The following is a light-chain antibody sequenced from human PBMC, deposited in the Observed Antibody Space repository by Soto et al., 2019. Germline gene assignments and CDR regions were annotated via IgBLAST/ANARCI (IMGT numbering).Light chain of an antibody. Sequence: QSALTQPASVSGSPGQSITISCTGTSSDVGGYNYVSWYQQNPGKAPKLMIYEVSNRPSGVSNRFSGSKSGNTASLTISGLQAEDEAYYYCSSYTTSGTLVFGGGTKLTVL. CDR2: EVS. CDR1: SSDVGGYNY. V-gene: IGLV2-14*01. CDR3: SSYTTSGTLV. J-gene: IGLJ2*01.